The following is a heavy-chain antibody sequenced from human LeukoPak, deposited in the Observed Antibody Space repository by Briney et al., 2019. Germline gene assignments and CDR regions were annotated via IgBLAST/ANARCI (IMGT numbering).Heavy chain of an antibody. D-gene: IGHD1-26*01. J-gene: IGHJ4*02. Sequence: PGGSLRLPCAASAFTFSDYSMNWVRQAPGKGLEWVSYISGRSSTIYYADSVKGRFTISRDNAKNSMYLQMNSLRAEDTAVYYCARDRIKSGSYYFDYWGQGTLVTVSS. CDR3: ARDRIKSGSYYFDY. CDR1: AFTFSDYS. V-gene: IGHV3-48*01. CDR2: ISGRSSTI.